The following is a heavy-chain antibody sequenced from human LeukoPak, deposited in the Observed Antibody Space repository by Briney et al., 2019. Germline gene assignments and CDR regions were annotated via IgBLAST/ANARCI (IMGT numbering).Heavy chain of an antibody. CDR2: TYYSGST. CDR3: ARGAHAFDI. V-gene: IGHV4-59*01. Sequence: PSETLSLTCTVSGDSINSDYWNWIRQPPGKGLEWIGFTYYSGSTNYNPSLKSRVTISVDASKNQFSLKLNSVTAADTAVYYCARGAHAFDIWGQGTVVTVSS. J-gene: IGHJ3*02. CDR1: GDSINSDY.